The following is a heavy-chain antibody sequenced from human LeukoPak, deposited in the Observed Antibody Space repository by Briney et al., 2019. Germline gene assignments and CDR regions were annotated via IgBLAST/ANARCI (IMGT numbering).Heavy chain of an antibody. CDR2: IDRPAKSYAT. D-gene: IGHD1-26*01. J-gene: IGHJ5*02. CDR3: TRDRGTYNWLDP. V-gene: IGHV3-73*01. Sequence: GGSLRLSCAASGFTFNSYSMSWVRQASGKGLEWVGLIDRPAKSYATAYGASVGGRFTISRDDSKNTAYLQMDSLKTEDTALYYCTRDRGTYNWLDPWGQGTLVTVSS. CDR1: GFTFNSYS.